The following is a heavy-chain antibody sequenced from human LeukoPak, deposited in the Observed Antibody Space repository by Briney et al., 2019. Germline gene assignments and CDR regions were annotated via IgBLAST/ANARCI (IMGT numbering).Heavy chain of an antibody. D-gene: IGHD2-21*02. CDR2: TYYRSKWYN. J-gene: IGHJ4*02. Sequence: SQTLSLTCAISGDSVTSSRAAWHWIRQSPSRGLEWLGRTYYRSKWYNDYSVPVKSRIDINADTSKNQFSLQLNSVTPEDTAMYYCTRAGGDSWYFDYWGQGTLVTVSS. V-gene: IGHV6-1*01. CDR1: GDSVTSSRAA. CDR3: TRAGGDSWYFDY.